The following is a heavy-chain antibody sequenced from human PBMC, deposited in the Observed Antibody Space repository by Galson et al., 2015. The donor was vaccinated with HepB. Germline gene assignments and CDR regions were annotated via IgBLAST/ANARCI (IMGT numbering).Heavy chain of an antibody. CDR3: ALITVARGDIDY. CDR1: GFTFSSYE. CDR2: ISSSSGSTI. J-gene: IGHJ4*02. D-gene: IGHD6-19*01. V-gene: IGHV3-48*03. Sequence: SLRLSCAAPGFTFSSYEMNWVRQAPGKGLEWISYISSSSGSTIYYADSVKGRFTISRDNRKNSLYLQMNSLRAEDTAVYYRALITVARGDIDYWGQGTLVTVSS.